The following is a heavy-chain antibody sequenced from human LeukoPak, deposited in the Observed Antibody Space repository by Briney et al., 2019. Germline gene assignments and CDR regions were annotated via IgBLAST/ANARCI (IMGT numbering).Heavy chain of an antibody. V-gene: IGHV7-4-1*02. CDR1: GYTFTSYA. D-gene: IGHD1-26*01. CDR2: INTNTGNP. Sequence: GASVKVSCKASGYTFTSYAMNRVRQAPGQGLEWMGWINTNTGNPTYAQGFTGRFVFSLDTSVSTAYLQISSLKAEDTAVYYCARGIVGATTDYFDYWGQGTLVTVSS. CDR3: ARGIVGATTDYFDY. J-gene: IGHJ4*02.